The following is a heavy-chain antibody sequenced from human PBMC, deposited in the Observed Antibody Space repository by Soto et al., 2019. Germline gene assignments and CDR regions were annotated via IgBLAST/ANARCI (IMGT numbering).Heavy chain of an antibody. CDR3: SRAKDRQQLGGNYWGGIAV. J-gene: IGHJ6*04. D-gene: IGHD1-7*01. CDR1: GGTFGNSA. V-gene: IGHV1-69*12. CDR2: IIPIFPTP. Sequence: QVQLVQSGAEVKKPGSSVTVSCKASGGTFGNSAISWVRQAPGQGLEWMGGIIPIFPTPDYAQKFQGRVTITADESTSTASVELKRMGSEATAVYYCSRAKDRQQLGGNYWGGIAVWGEGTTVTVSS.